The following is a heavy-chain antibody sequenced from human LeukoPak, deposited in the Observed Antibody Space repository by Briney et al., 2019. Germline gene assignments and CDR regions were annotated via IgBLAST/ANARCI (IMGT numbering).Heavy chain of an antibody. J-gene: IGHJ4*02. CDR1: GFTFEDYA. D-gene: IGHD3-3*01. Sequence: PGGSLRLSCAASGFTFEDYAMHWVRQVPGKGLEWVSGISWNSGNIRYADSVKGRFTISRDSAKNSLYLQMNSLRPEDTALYYCAKDRSGCQRHFDLWGQGTLVTVSS. V-gene: IGHV3-9*01. CDR2: ISWNSGNI. CDR3: AKDRSGCQRHFDL.